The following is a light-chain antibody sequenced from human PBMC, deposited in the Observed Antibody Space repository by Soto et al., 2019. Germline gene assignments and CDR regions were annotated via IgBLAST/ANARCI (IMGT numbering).Light chain of an antibody. J-gene: IGLJ1*01. Sequence: QSALTQPASVSGSPGQSITISCTGTRSDVGGYDYVSWYQPHPGKAPKLMIFDVTNRPSGVSTRFSGSKSGNTASLTISGLQAEDEADYYCSSYTASGTLYVFGTGTKLTVL. CDR3: SSYTASGTLYV. V-gene: IGLV2-14*03. CDR2: DVT. CDR1: RSDVGGYDY.